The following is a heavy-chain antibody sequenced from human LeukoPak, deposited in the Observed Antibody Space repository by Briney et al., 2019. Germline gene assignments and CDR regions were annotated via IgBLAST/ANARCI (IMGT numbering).Heavy chain of an antibody. CDR3: ARGVDYYDRSGYSFDP. CDR2: IYTSGST. CDR1: GGTISSYY. V-gene: IGHV4-4*07. J-gene: IGHJ5*02. Sequence: PAETLSLTCTVSGGTISSYYWSWIRQPAGKGLEWIGRIYTSGSTNYNPSLKSRVTMSLDTSKNQFSLKLSSVTAEDTAVYYCARGVDYYDRSGYSFDPWGQGTLVTVSS. D-gene: IGHD3-22*01.